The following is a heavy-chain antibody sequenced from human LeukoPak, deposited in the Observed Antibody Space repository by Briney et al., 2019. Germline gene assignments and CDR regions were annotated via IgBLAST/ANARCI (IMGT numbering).Heavy chain of an antibody. J-gene: IGHJ4*02. D-gene: IGHD6-13*01. CDR2: INPRTGGT. Sequence: ASVKVSCKASGYTFIGYYIHWVRQAPGQGLEWMGWINPRTGGTDYPQNFQGRVSMTRDTSINTAYMELSSIKSDDTAVYYCARGGPDGRASRSFPYWGQGNLVNVSS. CDR1: GYTFIGYY. V-gene: IGHV1-2*02. CDR3: ARGGPDGRASRSFPY.